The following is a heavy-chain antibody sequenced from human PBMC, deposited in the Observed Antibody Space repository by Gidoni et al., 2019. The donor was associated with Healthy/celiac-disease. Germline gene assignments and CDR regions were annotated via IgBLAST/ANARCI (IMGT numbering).Heavy chain of an antibody. Sequence: QVQLVASGGGVVQPVRSLRLSCAASGFTFRSYAMHWVRQAPGKGLEWVAVISYDGSNKYYAASVKGRFTISRDNSKNTLYLQMNSLRAEDTAVYYCARDPEVGYCSGGSCYSGWFDPWGQGTLVTVSS. V-gene: IGHV3-30*04. CDR3: ARDPEVGYCSGGSCYSGWFDP. J-gene: IGHJ5*02. CDR1: GFTFRSYA. CDR2: ISYDGSNK. D-gene: IGHD2-15*01.